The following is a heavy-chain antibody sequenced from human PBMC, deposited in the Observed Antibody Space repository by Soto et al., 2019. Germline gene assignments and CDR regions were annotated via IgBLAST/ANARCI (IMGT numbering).Heavy chain of an antibody. CDR3: ARDLALAGNY. CDR1: GYSFTSYW. D-gene: IGHD6-19*01. Sequence: GESLKISCKGSGYSFTSYWIGWVRQMPGKGLEWMGIIYPGDSDTRYSPSFQGQVTISADKSISTAYLQMNSLRAEDTAIYYCARDLALAGNYCGQGALVTVSS. CDR2: IYPGDSDT. V-gene: IGHV5-51*01. J-gene: IGHJ4*02.